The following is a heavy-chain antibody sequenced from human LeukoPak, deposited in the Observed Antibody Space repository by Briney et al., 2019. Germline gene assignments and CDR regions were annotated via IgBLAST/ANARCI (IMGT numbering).Heavy chain of an antibody. J-gene: IGHJ4*02. V-gene: IGHV4-4*02. Sequence: SETLSLTCTVSGGSISTSDWWTWVRQPPGKGLEWIGEIYHSGSTKYNPSLKSRVTISVDKSKNQFSLKLNSMTAADTAVYYCAREGYYDSRGYHYFDNWGQGTLVTVSS. CDR3: AREGYYDSRGYHYFDN. CDR2: IYHSGST. CDR1: GGSISTSDW. D-gene: IGHD3-22*01.